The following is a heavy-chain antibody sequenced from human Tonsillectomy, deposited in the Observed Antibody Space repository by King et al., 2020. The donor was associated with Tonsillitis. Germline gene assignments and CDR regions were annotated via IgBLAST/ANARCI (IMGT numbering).Heavy chain of an antibody. CDR3: ASRIPASGCFAY. V-gene: IGHV4-39*01. CDR2: IYYSGST. J-gene: IGHJ4*02. D-gene: IGHD6-13*01. Sequence: QLQESGPGLVKPSETLSLNCPVSGGSISNINYYWGWIRQPPGKGLEWIGSIYYSGSTYYNPSLKSRVTISVDTSKNQFSLKLSSVTAADTAVYYCASRIPASGCFAYWGQGTLVTVSS. CDR1: GGSISNINYY.